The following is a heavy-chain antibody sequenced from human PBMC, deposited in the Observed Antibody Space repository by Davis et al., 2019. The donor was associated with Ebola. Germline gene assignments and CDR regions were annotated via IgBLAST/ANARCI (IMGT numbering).Heavy chain of an antibody. D-gene: IGHD5-18*01. CDR1: GASISSYY. CDR2: IFYSGST. Sequence: SETLSLTCTVSGASISSYYWSWIRQTPGKGLEWIGYIFYSGSTNYNPSFKSRVTISVDTSKNQFSLKLSSVTAADTAVYYCARGGYTSRYYYYMDVWGKGTTVTVS. J-gene: IGHJ6*03. V-gene: IGHV4-59*01. CDR3: ARGGYTSRYYYYMDV.